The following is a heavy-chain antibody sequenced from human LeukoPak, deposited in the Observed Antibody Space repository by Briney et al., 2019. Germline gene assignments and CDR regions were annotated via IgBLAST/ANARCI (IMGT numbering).Heavy chain of an antibody. D-gene: IGHD2-15*01. CDR2: ISYDGGNK. CDR3: ANHLEYCSTGSCSFFDY. J-gene: IGHJ4*02. Sequence: PGGSLRLSCAASGFTFSSYAMHWVRQAPGKGLEWVAVISYDGGNKYYADSVKGRFTISRDNSKNTLYLQMNSLRADDTAVYYCANHLEYCSTGSCSFFDYWGQGTLVTVSS. V-gene: IGHV3-30*04. CDR1: GFTFSSYA.